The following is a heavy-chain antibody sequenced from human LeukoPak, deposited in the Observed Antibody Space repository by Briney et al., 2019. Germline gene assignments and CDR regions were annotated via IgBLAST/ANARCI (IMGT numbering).Heavy chain of an antibody. CDR3: ASTVTGRYYYYYYGMDV. Sequence: GGSLRLSCEASGFTLSNYWMTWVRQAPGKGLEWVANIKEDGSEIHYVDSVKGRFTISRDNAKNSLHLQMNSLRIEDTAVYYCASTVTGRYYYYYYGMDVWGQGTTVTVSS. CDR2: IKEDGSEI. V-gene: IGHV3-7*01. J-gene: IGHJ6*02. D-gene: IGHD4-17*01. CDR1: GFTLSNYW.